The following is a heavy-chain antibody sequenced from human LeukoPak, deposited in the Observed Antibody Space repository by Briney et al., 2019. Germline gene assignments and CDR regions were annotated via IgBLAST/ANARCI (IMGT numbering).Heavy chain of an antibody. CDR1: GGSMSSFY. J-gene: IGHJ5*02. D-gene: IGHD3-10*01. CDR2: IYSAGDT. V-gene: IGHV4-4*07. CDR3: ARGGASDYDSGWFDR. Sequence: SETLSLTCTVSGGSMSSFYWSWVRQPPGKGLEWIGHIYSAGDTYYNPSLRSRVIMSIDTAKNDFFLKLSSVTVADTAVYYCARGGASDYDSGWFDRWGQGILVTVSS.